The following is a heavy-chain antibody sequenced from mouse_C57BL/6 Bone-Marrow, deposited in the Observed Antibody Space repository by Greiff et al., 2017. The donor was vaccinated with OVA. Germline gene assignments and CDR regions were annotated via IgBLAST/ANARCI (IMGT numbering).Heavy chain of an antibody. CDR2: IYPGSGNT. J-gene: IGHJ2*01. CDR1: GYTFTDYY. CDR3: ARERGYYFDS. V-gene: IGHV1-76*01. Sequence: VQLQQSGAELVRPGASVKLSCKASGYTFTDYYINWVKQRPGQGLELIARIYPGSGNTYYNEKFKGKATLTAEKSSSTAYMQLSSLTSEDSAVYFCARERGYYFDSWGQGTTRTVSS.